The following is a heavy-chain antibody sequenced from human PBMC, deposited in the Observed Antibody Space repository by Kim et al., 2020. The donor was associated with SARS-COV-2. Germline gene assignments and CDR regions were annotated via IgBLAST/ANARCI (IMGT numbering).Heavy chain of an antibody. Sequence: SETLSLTCTVSGGSISSSSYYWGWIRQPPGKGLEWIGSIYYSGSTYYNPSLKSRVTISVDTSKNQFSLKLSSVTAADTAVYYCARQEGYSYGFYWFDPWGQGTLVTVS. CDR1: GGSISSSSYY. CDR3: ARQEGYSYGFYWFDP. J-gene: IGHJ5*02. V-gene: IGHV4-39*01. CDR2: IYYSGST. D-gene: IGHD5-18*01.